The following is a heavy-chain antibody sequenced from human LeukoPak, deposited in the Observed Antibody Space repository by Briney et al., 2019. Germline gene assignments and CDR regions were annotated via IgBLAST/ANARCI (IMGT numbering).Heavy chain of an antibody. V-gene: IGHV3-23*01. CDR1: GFTFSSYA. CDR3: AKDWAVVVVAARYFDY. D-gene: IGHD2-15*01. Sequence: GGSLRLSCAASGFTFSSYAMSWVRQAPGKGLEWVSAISVSGGSTYYADSVKGRFTISRDNSKNTLYLQMNSLRAEDTAVYYCAKDWAVVVVAARYFDYWGQGTLVIVSS. J-gene: IGHJ4*02. CDR2: ISVSGGST.